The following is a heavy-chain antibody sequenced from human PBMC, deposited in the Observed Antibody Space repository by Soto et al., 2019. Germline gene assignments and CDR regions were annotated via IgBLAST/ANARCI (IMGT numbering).Heavy chain of an antibody. D-gene: IGHD2-15*01. Sequence: PRVPCAAAGFAFSSYGMSWVRQAPGQGLEWVSAIRGSGGSAYYADSVKGGIPTSRVNSKTTPYLQTNSLTAADTAVYYCAAGGCSGASCSEQHPNYYYYYSLDVWRKATTVTVSS. V-gene: IGHV3-23*01. J-gene: IGHJ6*03. CDR3: AAGGCSGASCSEQHPNYYYYYSLDV. CDR1: GFAFSSYG. CDR2: IRGSGGSA.